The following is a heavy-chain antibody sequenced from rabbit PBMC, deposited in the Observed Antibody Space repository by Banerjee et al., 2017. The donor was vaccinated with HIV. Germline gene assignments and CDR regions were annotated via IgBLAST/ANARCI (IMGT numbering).Heavy chain of an antibody. V-gene: IGHV1S40*01. CDR1: GFSLSSSYN. J-gene: IGHJ4*01. D-gene: IGHD6-1*01. Sequence: QSLEESGGDLVKPGASLTLTCTASGFSLSSSYNMCWVRQAPGKGLEWIGCINTGSGSTYYASWAKGRFTISKTSSTTVTLQMTSLTAADTATYFCARDGAGGGDATVFNLWGPGTLVTVS. CDR2: INTGSGST. CDR3: ARDGAGGGDATVFNL.